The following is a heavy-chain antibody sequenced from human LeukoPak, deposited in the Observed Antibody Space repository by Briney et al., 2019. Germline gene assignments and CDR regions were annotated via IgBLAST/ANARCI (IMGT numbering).Heavy chain of an antibody. J-gene: IGHJ4*02. Sequence: PGGSLRLSCAASGFTFSSYAMSWVRQAPGRRLEWVSTISASAASTYYADSVKGRFTLSRDNSKNTLFLQMISLRAEDTAVYYCAKDSKVGLAGATDYWGQGTLVTVSS. V-gene: IGHV3-23*01. CDR2: ISASAAST. D-gene: IGHD1-26*01. CDR1: GFTFSSYA. CDR3: AKDSKVGLAGATDY.